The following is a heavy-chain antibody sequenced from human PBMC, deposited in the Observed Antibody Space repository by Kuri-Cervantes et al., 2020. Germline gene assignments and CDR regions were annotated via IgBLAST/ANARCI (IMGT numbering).Heavy chain of an antibody. Sequence: GSLRLSCAASGFTFSSYWMSWVRQAPGKGLEWVANIKQDGSEKYYVDSVKGRFTISRDNAKNSLYLQMNSLRAEDTAVYYCARDSGWYGRDWFDPWGQGTLVTVSS. D-gene: IGHD6-19*01. J-gene: IGHJ5*02. V-gene: IGHV3-7*01. CDR2: IKQDGSEK. CDR3: ARDSGWYGRDWFDP. CDR1: GFTFSSYW.